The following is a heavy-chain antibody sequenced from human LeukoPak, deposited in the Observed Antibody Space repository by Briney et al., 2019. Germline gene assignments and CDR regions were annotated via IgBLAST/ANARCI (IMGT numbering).Heavy chain of an antibody. CDR2: IYPGDSDT. D-gene: IGHD3-10*01. Sequence: GESLKISCKGSGYSFTSYWIGWVRQMPGKGLEWMGIIYPGDSDTRYSPSFQGQVTISADKSISTAYLQWSSLKASDTAMYYCARSSITMVRGYYYGMDVWGQGTTVTVSS. CDR3: ARSSITMVRGYYYGMDV. J-gene: IGHJ6*02. CDR1: GYSFTSYW. V-gene: IGHV5-51*01.